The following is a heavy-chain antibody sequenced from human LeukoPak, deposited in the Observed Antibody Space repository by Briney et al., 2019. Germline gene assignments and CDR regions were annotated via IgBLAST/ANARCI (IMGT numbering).Heavy chain of an antibody. D-gene: IGHD1-7*01. V-gene: IGHV3-7*03. CDR3: ESTTGP. CDR2: IKGDGSKK. J-gene: IGHJ5*02. Sequence: PGGSLRLSCAASGLTFINAWMSWVRQAPGKGLEWVATIKGDGSKKDYVDSVRGRFTVSIDNAKNSLYLQMSSLRVEDTAIYYCESTTGPWGQGTLVTVSS. CDR1: GLTFINAW.